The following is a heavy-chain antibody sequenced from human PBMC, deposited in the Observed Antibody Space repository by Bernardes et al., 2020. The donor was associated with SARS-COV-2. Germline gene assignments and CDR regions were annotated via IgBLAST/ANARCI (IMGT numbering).Heavy chain of an antibody. CDR3: ARGIEYSYAYEDYFDY. V-gene: IGHV3-33*01. Sequence: GGSLRLSCAASGFTFSNYDMHWVRQAPGKGLEWVAVIWYDGSNKYYADSVKGRFTISRDNSKNTLYLQMNSLRAEDTAVYYCARGIEYSYAYEDYFDYWGQGTLVTVSS. CDR1: GFTFSNYD. J-gene: IGHJ4*02. D-gene: IGHD5-18*01. CDR2: IWYDGSNK.